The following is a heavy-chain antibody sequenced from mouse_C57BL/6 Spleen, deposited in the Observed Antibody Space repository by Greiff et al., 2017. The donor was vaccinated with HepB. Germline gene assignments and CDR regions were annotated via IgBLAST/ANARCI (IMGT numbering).Heavy chain of an antibody. J-gene: IGHJ2*01. CDR2: ISDGGSYT. Sequence: VQLKESGGGLVKPGGSLKLSCAASGFTFSSYAMSWVRQTPEKRLEWVATISDGGSYTYYPDNVKGRFTISRDNAKNNLYLQMSHLKSEDTAMYYCARDYYGSSRFDYWGQGTTLTVSS. CDR3: ARDYYGSSRFDY. D-gene: IGHD1-1*01. CDR1: GFTFSSYA. V-gene: IGHV5-4*01.